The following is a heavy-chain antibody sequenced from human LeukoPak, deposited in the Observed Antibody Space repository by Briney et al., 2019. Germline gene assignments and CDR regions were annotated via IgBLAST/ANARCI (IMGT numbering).Heavy chain of an antibody. D-gene: IGHD3-10*01. CDR3: ARHYGP. V-gene: IGHV4-39*01. CDR2: IYDSGST. J-gene: IGHJ5*02. CDR1: GGSIRSSYYY. Sequence: SETLSLTCTVSGGSIRSSYYYWGRIRQPPGKGLEWIGSIYDSGSTYSNPSLKSRVTISVDTSKNQFSLKLNSVTAADRAVYYCARHYGPWDQGTLVTVSS.